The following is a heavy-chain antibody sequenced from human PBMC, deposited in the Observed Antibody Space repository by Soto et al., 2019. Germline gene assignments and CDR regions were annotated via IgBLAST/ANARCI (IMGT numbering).Heavy chain of an antibody. D-gene: IGHD6-19*01. CDR3: GRDQSVAGPATLDS. V-gene: IGHV3-74*01. CDR1: GFTFRQYW. CDR2: ISSDGGNI. J-gene: IGHJ4*02. Sequence: EVQLVESGGGLVQPGGSLRLSCAASGFTFRQYWMHWVRQVPGKGLEWVSRISSDGGNIIYADSVEGRFTISRDNAKSTLYLQMNSLTAEDTAAYYCGRDQSVAGPATLDSWGQGTLVTVSS.